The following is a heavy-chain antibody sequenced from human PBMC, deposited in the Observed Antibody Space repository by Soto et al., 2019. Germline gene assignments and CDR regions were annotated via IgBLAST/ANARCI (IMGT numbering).Heavy chain of an antibody. Sequence: EVQLLESGGGLVQPGGSLRLSCAASGFTFSSYAMTWVRQAPGKGLEWVSTISGSAGTTYDADSVKGRFTISRDNSGNTLYLQMDSLRVEDTAVYYCVKEKHDILTGPRWGIGCFDYWGQGTLVTVSS. CDR1: GFTFSSYA. D-gene: IGHD3-9*01. J-gene: IGHJ4*02. V-gene: IGHV3-23*01. CDR2: ISGSAGTT. CDR3: VKEKHDILTGPRWGIGCFDY.